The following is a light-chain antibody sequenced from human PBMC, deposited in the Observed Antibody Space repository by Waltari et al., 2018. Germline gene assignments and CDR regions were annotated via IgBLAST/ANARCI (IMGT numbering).Light chain of an antibody. J-gene: IGLJ2*01. V-gene: IGLV2-14*01. CDR1: DSAIGSYKY. Sequence: SALTQPASVSGSPGESIPISCTGTDSAIGSYKYVSWYQQYPGKAPKLLIYDVYARPSGVSNRFSGSKSVNTASLTISGLQAEDEAEYFCSSYTSISTVIFGGGTKVSVL. CDR3: SSYTSISTVI. CDR2: DVY.